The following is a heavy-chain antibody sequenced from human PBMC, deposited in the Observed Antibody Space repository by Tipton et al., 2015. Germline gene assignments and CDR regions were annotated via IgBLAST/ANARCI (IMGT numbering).Heavy chain of an antibody. Sequence: SLRLSCAASGFSFDDYGMNWVRQAAGKGLEWISGINWNGGSTGYADSVKGRFTISRDNVKNSLYLQMNSLRAEDTAVYYCAKGRLMYYYDTGGYLYYWGQGTLVTVSS. D-gene: IGHD3-22*01. CDR3: AKGRLMYYYDTGGYLYY. V-gene: IGHV3-20*04. CDR2: INWNGGST. CDR1: GFSFDDYG. J-gene: IGHJ4*02.